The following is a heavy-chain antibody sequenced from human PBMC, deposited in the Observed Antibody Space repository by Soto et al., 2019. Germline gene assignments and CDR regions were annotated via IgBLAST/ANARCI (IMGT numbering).Heavy chain of an antibody. D-gene: IGHD1-26*01. Sequence: SVKVSCKASGGTFSSYAISWVRQAPGQGLEWMGGIIPIFGTANYAQKFQGRVTITADKSTSTAYMELSSLRSEDTAVYYCARGEWELLTYYYYYGMDVWGQGTTVTVSS. J-gene: IGHJ6*02. CDR2: IIPIFGTA. CDR3: ARGEWELLTYYYYYGMDV. V-gene: IGHV1-69*06. CDR1: GGTFSSYA.